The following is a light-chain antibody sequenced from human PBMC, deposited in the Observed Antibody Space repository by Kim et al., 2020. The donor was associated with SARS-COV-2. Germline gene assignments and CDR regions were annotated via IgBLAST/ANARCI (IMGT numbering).Light chain of an antibody. V-gene: IGKV3-15*01. J-gene: IGKJ2*01. Sequence: EIVMTQSPANLSVSPGERATLSCRASQSVNTNLAWYQQRPGQAPRLLIYGASTRATGIPARFSGSGSGTDFTLTISSLQSEDLAIYYCQQYNNWPPYTCGQGTKLEI. CDR2: GAS. CDR1: QSVNTN. CDR3: QQYNNWPPYT.